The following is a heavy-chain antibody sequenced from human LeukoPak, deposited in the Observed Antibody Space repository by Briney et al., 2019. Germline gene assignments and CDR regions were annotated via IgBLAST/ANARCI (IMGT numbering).Heavy chain of an antibody. CDR3: ARVGYGVDY. CDR1: GGSISSGGYS. CDR2: IYHSGST. J-gene: IGHJ4*02. D-gene: IGHD5-12*01. V-gene: IGHV4-30-2*01. Sequence: PSETLSLTCAVPGGSISSGGYSWSWIRQPTGKGLDWIGYIYHSGSTYYNPSLKSRVTISVDRSKNQFSLKLSSVTAADTAVYYCARVGYGVDYWGQGTLVTVSS.